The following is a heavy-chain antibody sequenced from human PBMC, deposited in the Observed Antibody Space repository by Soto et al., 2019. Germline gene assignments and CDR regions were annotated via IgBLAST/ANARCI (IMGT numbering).Heavy chain of an antibody. V-gene: IGHV3-23*01. CDR1: GFTFDNYA. D-gene: IGHD4-17*01. J-gene: IGHJ4*02. CDR2: ISGNGGDT. CDR3: AKEVRSNFDY. Sequence: EVQLLESGGGLVQPGGSLRLSCAASGFTFDNYAMSWVRQAPGEGLEWVSAISGNGGDTYYADSVKGRFTISRDNSKNTVDLQMNSLRADDTAVYYCAKEVRSNFDYWGQGALVTVSS.